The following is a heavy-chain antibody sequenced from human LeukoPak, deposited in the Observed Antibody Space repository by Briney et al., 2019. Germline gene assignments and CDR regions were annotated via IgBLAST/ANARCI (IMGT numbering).Heavy chain of an antibody. D-gene: IGHD5-24*01. V-gene: IGHV3-11*01. Sequence: GGSLRLSCAASGFTFSDYYMSWIRQAPGKGLEWVSYISSSGSTIYYTDSVKGRFTISRDNAKNSLYLQMNSLRAEDTAVYYCAREERWLQFGFDYWGQGTLVTVSS. CDR1: GFTFSDYY. J-gene: IGHJ4*02. CDR2: ISSSGSTI. CDR3: AREERWLQFGFDY.